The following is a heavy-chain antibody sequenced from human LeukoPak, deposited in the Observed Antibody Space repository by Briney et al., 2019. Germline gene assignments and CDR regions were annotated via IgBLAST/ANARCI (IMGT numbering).Heavy chain of an antibody. J-gene: IGHJ4*02. Sequence: GGSLRLSCAASGFTFSSYGMSWVRQAPGKGLEWVANIKQDGSEKYYVDSVKGRFTISRDNAKNSLYLQMNSLRAEDTAVYYCARDLSYYGSGSPFDYWGQGTLVTVSS. D-gene: IGHD3-10*01. V-gene: IGHV3-7*01. CDR1: GFTFSSYG. CDR2: IKQDGSEK. CDR3: ARDLSYYGSGSPFDY.